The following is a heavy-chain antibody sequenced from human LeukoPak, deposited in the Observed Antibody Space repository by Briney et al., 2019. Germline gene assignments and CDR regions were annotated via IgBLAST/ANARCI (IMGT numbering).Heavy chain of an antibody. V-gene: IGHV1-46*01. CDR2: ISPSGGST. CDR1: GYTFTTYY. J-gene: IGHJ4*02. CDR3: ARDGVAGTYYFDY. Sequence: ASVKVSCKASGYTFTTYYMHWVRQAPGQGLEWVGMISPSGGSTSYPQKFQGRVTMTRDTSTSTVYMELSSLISEDTAMYFCARDGVAGTYYFDYWGQGTLVTVSS. D-gene: IGHD6-19*01.